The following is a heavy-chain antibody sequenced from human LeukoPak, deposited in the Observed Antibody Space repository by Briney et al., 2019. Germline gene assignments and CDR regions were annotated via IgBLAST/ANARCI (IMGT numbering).Heavy chain of an antibody. CDR2: IIPILGIA. J-gene: IGHJ4*02. D-gene: IGHD5-24*01. Sequence: SVKVSCKASGGTFSSYAISWVRQAPGQGLEWMGRIIPILGIANYAQKFQGRVTITADKSTSTAYMELSSLRSEDTAVYYCARVPGDGCAFDYWGQGTLVTVSS. CDR3: ARVPGDGCAFDY. V-gene: IGHV1-69*04. CDR1: GGTFSSYA.